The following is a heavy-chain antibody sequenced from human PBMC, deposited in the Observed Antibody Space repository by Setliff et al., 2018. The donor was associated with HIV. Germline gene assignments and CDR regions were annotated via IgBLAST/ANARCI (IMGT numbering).Heavy chain of an antibody. Sequence: PSETLSLTCTVSGASIITYYWTWIRQPPGKGLEWIGYIHHSGSSDYTHSLRSRVTMSVEPSKNQFSLKLTSVTAADTAVYYCAREHDYNNYRRLDSWGQGILVTVSS. V-gene: IGHV4-4*08. CDR1: GASIITYY. CDR3: AREHDYNNYRRLDS. J-gene: IGHJ4*02. D-gene: IGHD4-4*01. CDR2: IHHSGSS.